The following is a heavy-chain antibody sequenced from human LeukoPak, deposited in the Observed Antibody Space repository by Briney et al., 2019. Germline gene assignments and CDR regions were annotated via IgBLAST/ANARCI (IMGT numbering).Heavy chain of an antibody. D-gene: IGHD1-26*01. V-gene: IGHV1-2*02. CDR3: ARVGVVGNLFDY. CDR2: INPNSGGT. CDR1: GYTFTGYY. Sequence: ASVEVSCKASGYTFTGYYIYWVRQAPGQGLEWMGWINPNSGGTNYAQKFQGRVTMTRDTSISTAYMELSRLRSDDTAVYYCARVGVVGNLFDYWVQGTLVTVSS. J-gene: IGHJ4*02.